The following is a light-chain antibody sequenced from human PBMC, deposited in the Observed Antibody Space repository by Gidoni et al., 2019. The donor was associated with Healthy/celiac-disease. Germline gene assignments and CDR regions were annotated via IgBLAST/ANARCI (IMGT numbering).Light chain of an antibody. CDR1: QSVLYSSNNKNY. Sequence: IVMTQSPDSLAVSLGERATINCKSSQSVLYSSNNKNYLAWYQQKPGQPPKLLIYWASTRESGVPDRVSGSGSGTDFTLTISSRQDEDVAVYDCKKYDSTPVFGPGTKVDIK. CDR3: KKYDSTPV. J-gene: IGKJ3*01. CDR2: WAS. V-gene: IGKV4-1*01.